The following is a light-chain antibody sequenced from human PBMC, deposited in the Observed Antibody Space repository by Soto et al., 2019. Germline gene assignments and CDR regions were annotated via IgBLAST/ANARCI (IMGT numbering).Light chain of an antibody. V-gene: IGKV3-11*01. CDR2: DAS. CDR3: QQRSNWLT. CDR1: QSVSSY. J-gene: IGKJ4*01. Sequence: EIVLTQSPATLSLSPGERATLSCRASQSVSSYLAWYQQKPGQAPRLLIYDASNRATGIPARFSGSGSGTDFTLNISSLEPEDFAFYYCQQRSNWLTFGGGTKVEIK.